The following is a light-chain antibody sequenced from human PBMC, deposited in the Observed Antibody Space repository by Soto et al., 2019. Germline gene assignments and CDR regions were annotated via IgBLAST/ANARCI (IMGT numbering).Light chain of an antibody. V-gene: IGLV2-11*01. Sequence: QSALTQPRSVSGSPGQSVTISCTGTSSDVGGSNLVSWYQQHAGRAPKLVIYDVIKRPSGVPDRFSGSKSGNTASLTISGLQVEDVAEVDCCSYAGNSLWVFGGGTKLTV. J-gene: IGLJ3*02. CDR2: DVI. CDR1: SSDVGGSNL. CDR3: CSYAGNSLWV.